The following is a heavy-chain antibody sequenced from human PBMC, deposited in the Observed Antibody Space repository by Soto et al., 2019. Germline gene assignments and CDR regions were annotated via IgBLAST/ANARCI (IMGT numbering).Heavy chain of an antibody. D-gene: IGHD3-10*01. CDR3: ARAPRGNYGYPSYFDY. CDR2: IYYSGST. J-gene: IGHJ4*02. V-gene: IGHV4-59*01. CDR1: GGSISSYF. Sequence: SETLSLTCTVSGGSISSYFWSWIRQPPGKGLEWIGYIYYSGSTNYNPSLKSRVTISVDTSKNQFSLKLSSVTAADTAVYYCARAPRGNYGYPSYFDYWGQGTLVTVSS.